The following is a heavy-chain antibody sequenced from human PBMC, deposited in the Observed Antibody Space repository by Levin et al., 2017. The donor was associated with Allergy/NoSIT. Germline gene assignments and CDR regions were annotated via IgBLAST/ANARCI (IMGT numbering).Heavy chain of an antibody. CDR1: GGSISSYY. J-gene: IGHJ6*02. Sequence: SETLSLTCTVSGGSISSYYWSWIRQPPGKGLEWIGYIYYSGSTNYNPSLKSRVTISVDTSKNQFSLKLSSVTAADTAVYYCARQYYYDSSGYYNPRNYGMDVWGQGTTVTVSS. CDR2: IYYSGST. CDR3: ARQYYYDSSGYYNPRNYGMDV. D-gene: IGHD3-22*01. V-gene: IGHV4-59*01.